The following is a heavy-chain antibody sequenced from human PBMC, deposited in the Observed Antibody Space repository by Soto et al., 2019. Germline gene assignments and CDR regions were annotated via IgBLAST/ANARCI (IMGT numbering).Heavy chain of an antibody. V-gene: IGHV3-21*01. CDR2: ISSTTNYI. CDR1: GFTFSRYS. CDR3: ARESEDLTSNFDY. Sequence: LRLSCAASGFTFSRYSMNWVRQAPGKGLEWVSSISSTTNYIYYADSMKGRFTVSRDNAKNSVYLEMNSLSAEDTAVYYCARESEDLTSNFDYWGQGTLVTVSS. J-gene: IGHJ4*02.